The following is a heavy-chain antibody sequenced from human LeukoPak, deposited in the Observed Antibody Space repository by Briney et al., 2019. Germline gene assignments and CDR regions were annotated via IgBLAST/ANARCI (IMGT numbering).Heavy chain of an antibody. Sequence: ASVRVSCTAAGYTFTDYYMHWVRQAPGQGLEWMGWINPNSGGTNYAQKIQGRVTLTRDTSISTAYMEMSRLRSDDTAVYYCARDLGYCSSTSCHAWFDPWGQGTLVTVSS. V-gene: IGHV1-2*02. CDR1: GYTFTDYY. CDR2: INPNSGGT. J-gene: IGHJ5*02. CDR3: ARDLGYCSSTSCHAWFDP. D-gene: IGHD2-2*01.